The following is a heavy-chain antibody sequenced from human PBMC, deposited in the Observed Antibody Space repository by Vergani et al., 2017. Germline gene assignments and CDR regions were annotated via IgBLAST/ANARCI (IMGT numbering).Heavy chain of an antibody. CDR3: ARAGGYCSGGSCYLPTADFDY. CDR1: GGTFSSYA. J-gene: IGHJ4*02. Sequence: QVQLVQSGAEVKKPGSSVKVSCKASGGTFSSYAISWVRQAPGQGLEWMGGIIPIFGTAKYAQKFQGRVTVTADEATSTAYMELSSLRSEETAVYYCARAGGYCSGGSCYLPTADFDYWGQGTLVTVSS. D-gene: IGHD2-15*01. CDR2: IIPIFGTA. V-gene: IGHV1-69*01.